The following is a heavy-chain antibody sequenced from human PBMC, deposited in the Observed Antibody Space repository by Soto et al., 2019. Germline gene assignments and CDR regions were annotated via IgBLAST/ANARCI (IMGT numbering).Heavy chain of an antibody. J-gene: IGHJ4*02. D-gene: IGHD3-10*02. Sequence: QVQLVESGGGLVKPGGSLRLSCAASGFTVSDYYMSWIRQAPGKGLEWLSYSSNSGTYTRYADSVKGRFSISRDNAKNSLYLQINSLRGEDSATYCCARSGDNYNVLDYWGQGTPVTVSS. CDR1: GFTVSDYY. CDR2: SSNSGTYT. CDR3: ARSGDNYNVLDY. V-gene: IGHV3-11*06.